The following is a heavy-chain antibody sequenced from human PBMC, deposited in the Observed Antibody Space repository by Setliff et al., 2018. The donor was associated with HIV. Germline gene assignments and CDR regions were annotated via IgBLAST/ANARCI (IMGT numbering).Heavy chain of an antibody. J-gene: IGHJ3*02. CDR1: GGSIRPYY. CDR2: IYISGNT. D-gene: IGHD2-2*02. Sequence: SETLSLTCSVSGGSIRPYYWSWIRPPAGKGLEWIGRIYISGNTIYNTSLKSPVTMSVDTSKIQFSLILNSVTAADTAVYYCPGVFPPIRGAPFGTPPGAFDIWGQGTKVTVSS. V-gene: IGHV4-4*07. CDR3: PGVFPPIRGAPFGTPPGAFDI.